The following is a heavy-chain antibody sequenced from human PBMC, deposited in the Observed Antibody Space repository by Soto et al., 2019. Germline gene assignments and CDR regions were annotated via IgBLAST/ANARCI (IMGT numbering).Heavy chain of an antibody. J-gene: IGHJ5*02. Sequence: EVQLVESGGGLVQPGESLRLSCAASGFTFSAYTMNWVRQAPGKGLEWVSSISSTTTYIYYADSVKGRFTISRDNAENSLYLQMNSLRAEDTAVYYCARDQSCWHVPKNWFDPWGQGTLVTVSS. D-gene: IGHD2-15*01. CDR1: GFTFSAYT. CDR3: ARDQSCWHVPKNWFDP. CDR2: ISSTTTYI. V-gene: IGHV3-21*01.